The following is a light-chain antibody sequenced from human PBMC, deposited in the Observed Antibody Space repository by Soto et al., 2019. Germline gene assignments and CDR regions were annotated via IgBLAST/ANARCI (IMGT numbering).Light chain of an antibody. CDR2: GAS. V-gene: IGKV3-20*01. J-gene: IGKJ4*01. CDR1: QTVRDN. Sequence: EVVMTQSPATLSVSPGERATLSCRASQTVRDNLGWYQQKPGQPPRLLIYGASSRATGIPDRFSGSGSGTDFTLTISRLEPEDFAVYFCQQYGYSPGLACGGGTKVDIK. CDR3: QQYGYSPGLA.